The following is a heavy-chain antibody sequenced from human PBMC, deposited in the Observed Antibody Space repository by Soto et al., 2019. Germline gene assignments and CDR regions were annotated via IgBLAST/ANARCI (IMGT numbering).Heavy chain of an antibody. Sequence: EVQLVESGGGLVQPGGSLKLSCAASGFTFSGSAVHWVRQASGKGLEWVGRIRSKANNYATVYAASVKGRFTISRDDSKNTGYLQMNSLKTEDTAVYYCTRHAVQYCGGDCYLFPYFDLWGRGTLVTVSS. V-gene: IGHV3-73*02. CDR1: GFTFSGSA. CDR3: TRHAVQYCGGDCYLFPYFDL. CDR2: IRSKANNYAT. D-gene: IGHD2-21*02. J-gene: IGHJ2*01.